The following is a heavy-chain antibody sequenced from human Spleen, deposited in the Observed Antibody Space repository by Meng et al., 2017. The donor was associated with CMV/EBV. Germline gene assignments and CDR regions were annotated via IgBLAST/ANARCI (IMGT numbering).Heavy chain of an antibody. CDR2: IFPHDSQP. Sequence: WIVGVEQKPGKDVEWMRVIFPHDSQPPYSQSYQGQVTISADKSIDTAYLQWSSLKASDTAVYYCARDSGRHCTDDGCIYYSLDVWGQGTLVTVSS. CDR3: ARDSGRHCTDDGCIYYSLDV. V-gene: IGHV5-51*07. J-gene: IGHJ6*02. CDR1: W. D-gene: IGHD2-8*02.